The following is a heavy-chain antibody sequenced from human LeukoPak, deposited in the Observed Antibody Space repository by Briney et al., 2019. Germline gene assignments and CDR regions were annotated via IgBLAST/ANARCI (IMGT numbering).Heavy chain of an antibody. CDR3: ARDQRAYYDFWSGYPPYYYYYYGMDV. CDR1: GFTFSNYG. V-gene: IGHV3-21*01. Sequence: GGSLRLSCAASGFTFSNYGMNWVRQAPGKGLEWVSSISSSSSYIYYADSMKGRFTISRDNAKNSLYLQMNSLRAEDTAVYYCARDQRAYYDFWSGYPPYYYYYYGMDVWGQGTTVTVSS. D-gene: IGHD3-3*01. J-gene: IGHJ6*02. CDR2: ISSSSSYI.